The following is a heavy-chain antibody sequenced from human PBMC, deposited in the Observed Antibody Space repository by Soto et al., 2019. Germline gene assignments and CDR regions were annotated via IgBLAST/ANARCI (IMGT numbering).Heavy chain of an antibody. J-gene: IGHJ5*02. CDR3: ARDGVRRYGGWFDP. CDR2: IYYSGST. V-gene: IGHV4-61*01. CDR1: GGSVSSGSYY. Sequence: PSETLSLACTVSGGSVSSGSYYWSWIRQPPGKGLEWIGYIYYSGSTNYNPSLKSRVTISVDTSKNQFSLKLSSVTAADTAVYYCARDGVRRYGGWFDPWGQGTLVTVSS. D-gene: IGHD3-3*01.